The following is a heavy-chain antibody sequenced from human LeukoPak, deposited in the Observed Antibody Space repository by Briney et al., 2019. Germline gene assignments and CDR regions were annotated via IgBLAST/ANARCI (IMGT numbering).Heavy chain of an antibody. J-gene: IGHJ4*02. V-gene: IGHV4-30-2*01. CDR1: GGSFSSGDYS. D-gene: IGHD2-15*01. CDR3: AREILSSVGYFDY. CDR2: IYHSGSP. Sequence: SQTLSLTCAVSGGSFSSGDYSWSWIRQPPGKGLEWIGYIYHSGSPYYNPSLKSRVAISIDRSKNQLSLKLNSVTAADTAVYYCAREILSSVGYFDYWGQGILVTVSS.